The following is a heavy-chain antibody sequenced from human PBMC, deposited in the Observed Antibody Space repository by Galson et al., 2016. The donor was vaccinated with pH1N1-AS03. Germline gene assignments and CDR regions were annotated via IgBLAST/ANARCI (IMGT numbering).Heavy chain of an antibody. CDR1: GYIFTGFY. CDR3: ARDPRGPCSSATCATTYYFGMYV. D-gene: IGHD1-26*01. CDR2: INPNNGVT. J-gene: IGHJ6*02. V-gene: IGHV1-2*04. Sequence: SVKVSCKASGYIFTGFYVHWVRQAPGQGLEWMGWINPNNGVTNYAQKFQAWVTMTGDTSISTAYMELYGLKSDDTAVYYCARDPRGPCSSATCATTYYFGMYVWGQGTTVTVSS.